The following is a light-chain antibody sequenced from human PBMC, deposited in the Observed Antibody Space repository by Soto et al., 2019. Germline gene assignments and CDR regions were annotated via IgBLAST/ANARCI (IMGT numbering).Light chain of an antibody. CDR2: DAS. Sequence: DIQMTQSPSSLSASVGDRVTITCQASQDISNYLNWYQQKPGKAPKLLIYDASNLETGVPSRFSGSGSGTDFTFTISSLQPEDIATYYCQQYDNLPYGTLTFGGGTKVEIK. J-gene: IGKJ4*01. CDR3: QQYDNLPYGTLT. CDR1: QDISNY. V-gene: IGKV1-33*01.